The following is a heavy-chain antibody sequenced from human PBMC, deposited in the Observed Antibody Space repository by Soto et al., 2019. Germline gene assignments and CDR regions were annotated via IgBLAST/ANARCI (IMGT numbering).Heavy chain of an antibody. CDR3: ARDYYGSGSLEDYCYYYGMDV. J-gene: IGHJ6*02. D-gene: IGHD3-10*01. CDR1: GGTFSSYA. Sequence: GASVKVSCKASGGTFSSYAISWVRQAPGQGLEWMGGIIPIFGTANYAQKFQGRVTITADESTSTAYMELSSLRSEDTAVYYCARDYYGSGSLEDYCYYYGMDVWGQGTTVTVYS. V-gene: IGHV1-69*13. CDR2: IIPIFGTA.